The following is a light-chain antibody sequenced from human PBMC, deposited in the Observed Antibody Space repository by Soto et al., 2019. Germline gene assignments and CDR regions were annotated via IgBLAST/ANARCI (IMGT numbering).Light chain of an antibody. J-gene: IGKJ5*01. Sequence: AIQLTQSPSSLSASVGDRVTITCRASQGVSSALAWYQHKPEKAPKLLIYDASSLESGVPSRFSGSGSGTDFTLTITSLQPEDFATYYCQQFYYYPITFGQGIRLEIK. CDR2: DAS. CDR3: QQFYYYPIT. V-gene: IGKV1D-13*01. CDR1: QGVSSA.